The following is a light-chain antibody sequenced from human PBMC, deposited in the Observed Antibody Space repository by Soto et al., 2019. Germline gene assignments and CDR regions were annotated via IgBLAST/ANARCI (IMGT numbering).Light chain of an antibody. CDR3: SSYAGSNKGV. Sequence: HSVLTQPPSANGSPGQSVTISCTRTSSDVGAYSYVSWYQHHPGKAPKLMIYEVTKRPSGVPDRFSGSKSGNTASLTVSGLQAEDEADYYCSSYAGSNKGVFGTGTKVTVL. V-gene: IGLV2-8*01. CDR2: EVT. CDR1: SSDVGAYSY. J-gene: IGLJ1*01.